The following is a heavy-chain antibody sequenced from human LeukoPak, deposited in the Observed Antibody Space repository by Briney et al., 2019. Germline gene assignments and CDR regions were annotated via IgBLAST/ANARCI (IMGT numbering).Heavy chain of an antibody. CDR2: ISAYNGNT. V-gene: IGHV1-18*01. Sequence: GASVKVSCKASGYTFTSYGISWVRQAPGQGLEWMGWISAYNGNTNYAQKLQGRVTMTTDTSTSTAYMELRGLRSDDTAVYYCARALYDSSGYYPGYWGQGTLVTVSS. CDR1: GYTFTSYG. D-gene: IGHD3-22*01. J-gene: IGHJ4*02. CDR3: ARALYDSSGYYPGY.